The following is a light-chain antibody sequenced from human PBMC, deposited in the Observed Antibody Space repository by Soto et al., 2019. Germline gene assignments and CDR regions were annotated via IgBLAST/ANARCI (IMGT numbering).Light chain of an antibody. J-gene: IGKJ2*01. V-gene: IGKV4-1*01. CDR1: QSVLYSSNNKHY. CDR2: WAA. CDR3: QQYYSTPLYT. Sequence: DIVMTQSPDSLAVSLGERATINCKSSQSVLYSSNNKHYLAWYQQKPGQPPKLLIYWAATRESGVPDRFSGSGSGTDFTLTISSLQAEDVAVYYCQQYYSTPLYTFGQGTKLAIK.